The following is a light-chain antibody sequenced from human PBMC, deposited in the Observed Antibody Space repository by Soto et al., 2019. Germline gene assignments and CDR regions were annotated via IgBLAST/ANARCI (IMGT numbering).Light chain of an antibody. J-gene: IGKJ4*01. CDR2: KIS. CDR3: MQGTQFPLT. Sequence: DTVLPQTQLSSPVTLGQPASVSCRCSLTLVHRDGNTYLSWLQQRPGQPLRLLIYKISDRFSGVPDRFSGSGAGTDFTLKISRVEAEDVGVYFCMQGTQFPLTFGGGTKVDIK. CDR1: LTLVHRDGNTY. V-gene: IGKV2-24*01.